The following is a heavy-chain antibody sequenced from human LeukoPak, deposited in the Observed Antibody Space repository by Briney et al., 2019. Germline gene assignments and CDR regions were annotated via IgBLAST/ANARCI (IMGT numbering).Heavy chain of an antibody. D-gene: IGHD6-13*01. V-gene: IGHV4-34*01. CDR2: INHSGST. J-gene: IGHJ6*03. CDR3: ARVYTGSSWDYYYYMDV. CDR1: GGSFSGYY. Sequence: PSETLSLTCAVYGGSFSGYYWSWIRQPPGKGLERIGEINHSGSTNYNPSLKSRVTISVDTSKNHFSLRLRSLTAADTAVYYCARVYTGSSWDYYYYMDVWGKGTTVTVSS.